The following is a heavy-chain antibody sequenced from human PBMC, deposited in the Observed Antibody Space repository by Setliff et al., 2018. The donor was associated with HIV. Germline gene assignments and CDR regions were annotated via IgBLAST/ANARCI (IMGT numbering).Heavy chain of an antibody. D-gene: IGHD3-10*01. CDR3: ARPGVYGSGEGYFDY. CDR1: GFTVSSNY. V-gene: IGHV3-66*02. J-gene: IGHJ4*02. CDR2: IYSGGST. Sequence: PGGSLRLSCAASGFTVSSNYMSWVRQAPGKGLEWVSVIYSGGSTYYADSVKGRFTISRDNSKNTLYLQMNSLRVEDTAVYYCARPGVYGSGEGYFDYWGQGTLVTVSS.